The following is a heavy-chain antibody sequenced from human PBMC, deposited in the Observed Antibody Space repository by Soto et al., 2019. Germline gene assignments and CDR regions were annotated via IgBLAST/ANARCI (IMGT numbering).Heavy chain of an antibody. V-gene: IGHV3-23*01. CDR1: GFTFSSYA. J-gene: IGHJ4*02. CDR2: ISASGDGT. CDR3: ARTTVTKSRDY. D-gene: IGHD4-17*01. Sequence: EVQLLESGGGLVQPGGSLRLSCAASGFTFSSYAMSWVRQAPGKGLEYVSSISASGDGTYFADSVKGRFTISRDNSKNTLCLHMNSLRVEDTAVYYCARTTVTKSRDYWGQGTLVTVSS.